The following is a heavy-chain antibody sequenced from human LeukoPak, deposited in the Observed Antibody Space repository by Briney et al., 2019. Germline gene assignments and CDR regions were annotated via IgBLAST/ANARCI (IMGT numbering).Heavy chain of an antibody. V-gene: IGHV1-2*02. CDR1: GYSFTGHY. J-gene: IGHJ3*02. Sequence: ASVKVSCKASGYSFTGHYMHWVRQAPGQGLEWMGWINPNSGGTNYAQKFQGRVTMTRDTSISTAYMELSRLRSDDTAVYYCARGPIYYYDSRGAFDIWGQGTMVTVSS. CDR2: INPNSGGT. CDR3: ARGPIYYYDSRGAFDI. D-gene: IGHD3-22*01.